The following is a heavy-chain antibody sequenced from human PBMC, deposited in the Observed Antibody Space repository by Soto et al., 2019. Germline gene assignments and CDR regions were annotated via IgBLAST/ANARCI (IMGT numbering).Heavy chain of an antibody. Sequence: EVQLLESGGGLVEPGGSLRLSCAASGITFIADAMSWVRQAPGKGLEWVSAISGSGATTYYADSVKGRFTISRDKSKNTLYLQMNSLRAEDTALYYCAKSFSSNWYDYFDYWGQGSLVIVSS. CDR1: GITFIADA. CDR3: AKSFSSNWYDYFDY. CDR2: ISGSGATT. V-gene: IGHV3-23*01. J-gene: IGHJ4*02. D-gene: IGHD6-13*01.